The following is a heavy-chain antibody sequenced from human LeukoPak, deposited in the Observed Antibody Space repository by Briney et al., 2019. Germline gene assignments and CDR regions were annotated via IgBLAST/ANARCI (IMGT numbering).Heavy chain of an antibody. V-gene: IGHV3-74*01. CDR2: IKSDGSST. D-gene: IGHD1-14*01. J-gene: IGHJ4*02. CDR3: ARDQGDRIDY. CDR1: GFTFSSYW. Sequence: GGSLRLSCAASGFTFSSYWMHWVRQAPGKGLVWVSFIKSDGSSTTYAYSVKGRFTISRDNAKNTLFLQMNSVSAAETDVYSRARDQGDRIDYWGQGTTVIVSS.